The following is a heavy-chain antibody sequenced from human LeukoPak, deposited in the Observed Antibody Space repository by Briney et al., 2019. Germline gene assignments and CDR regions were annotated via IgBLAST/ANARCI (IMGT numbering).Heavy chain of an antibody. CDR2: IYTSGST. CDR1: GGSISSYY. Sequence: PSETLSLTCTVSGGSISSYYWSWIRQPAGKGLEWIGRIYTSGSTNYNPSLKSRVTMSVDTSKNQFSLKLSSVTAADTAVYYCAREKVGYDSCDSYRYLIDYWGQGTMVTVCS. V-gene: IGHV4-4*07. D-gene: IGHD3-22*01. J-gene: IGHJ4*02. CDR3: AREKVGYDSCDSYRYLIDY.